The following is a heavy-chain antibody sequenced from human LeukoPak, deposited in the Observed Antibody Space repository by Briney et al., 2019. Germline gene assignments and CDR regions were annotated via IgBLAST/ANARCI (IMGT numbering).Heavy chain of an antibody. CDR1: GYTFTGYY. CDR2: INPNSGGT. D-gene: IGHD3-3*01. J-gene: IGHJ6*02. CDR3: ARTYYDFWSGYIYYYGMDV. Sequence: ASVKVSCKASGYTFTGYYMHWVRQAPGQGLEWMGWINPNSGGTNYAQKFQGRVTMTRDTSISTAYMELSRLRSDDTAVYYCARTYYDFWSGYIYYYGMDVWGQGTTVTVSS. V-gene: IGHV1-2*02.